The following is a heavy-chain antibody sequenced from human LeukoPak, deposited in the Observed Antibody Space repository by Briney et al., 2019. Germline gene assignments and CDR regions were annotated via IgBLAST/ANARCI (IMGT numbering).Heavy chain of an antibody. J-gene: IGHJ4*02. CDR3: ARGTDSSGYD. CDR2: IYYSGST. V-gene: IGHV4-59*01. Sequence: SETLSLTCTVSGGSISSYYWSWLRQPPGKGLEWIGYIYYSGSTNYNPSLKSRVTISVDTSKNQFSLKLSSVTAADTAVYYFARGTDSSGYDWGQGTLVTVSS. D-gene: IGHD3-22*01. CDR1: GGSISSYY.